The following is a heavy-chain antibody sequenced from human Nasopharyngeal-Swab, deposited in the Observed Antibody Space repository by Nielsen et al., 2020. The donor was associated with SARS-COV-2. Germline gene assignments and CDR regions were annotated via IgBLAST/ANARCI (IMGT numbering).Heavy chain of an antibody. D-gene: IGHD3-10*01. J-gene: IGHJ3*01. CDR3: AKEMFKYGSGVSSDGFDV. CDR2: ISYDETDQ. Sequence: GESLKISCAASGFTFSDHAIHWVRQAPGKGLEWVAVISYDETDQYYSGSVKGRFTIPRDYSKKMVYLQMSSLRLEDTGLYYCAKEMFKYGSGVSSDGFDVWGQGTRVTVSS. V-gene: IGHV3-30*18. CDR1: GFTFSDHA.